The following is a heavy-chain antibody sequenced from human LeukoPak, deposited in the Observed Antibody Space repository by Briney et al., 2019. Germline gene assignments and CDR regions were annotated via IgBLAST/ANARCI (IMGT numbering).Heavy chain of an antibody. D-gene: IGHD6-13*01. CDR2: ISGSSSYT. CDR3: ARRYSSSWYDY. J-gene: IGHJ4*02. V-gene: IGHV3-11*03. Sequence: GGSLRLSCAVSGFTFSDYYMSWIRQAPGKGLEWVSYISGSSSYTNYADSVKGRFTISRDNAKNSLYLQMNSLRAEDTAVYYCARRYSSSWYDYWGQGTLVTVSS. CDR1: GFTFSDYY.